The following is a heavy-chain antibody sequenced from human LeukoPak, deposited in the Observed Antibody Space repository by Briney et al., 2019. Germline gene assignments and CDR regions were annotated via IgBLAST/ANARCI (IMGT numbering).Heavy chain of an antibody. J-gene: IGHJ3*02. Sequence: PGGSLRLSCAASGFTFSSYWMSWVRQAPGKGLEWVANIKQDGSEKYYVDSVKGRFTISRDNAKNSLYLQMNSLRAEDTAVYYCAREARFLEWLLGVGAFDIWGQGTMVTVSS. D-gene: IGHD3-3*01. CDR2: IKQDGSEK. CDR3: AREARFLEWLLGVGAFDI. CDR1: GFTFSSYW. V-gene: IGHV3-7*01.